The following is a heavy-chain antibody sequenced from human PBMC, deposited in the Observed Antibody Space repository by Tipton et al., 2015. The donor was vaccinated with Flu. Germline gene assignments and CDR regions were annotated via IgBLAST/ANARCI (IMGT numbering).Heavy chain of an antibody. Sequence: QVQLVQSGAEMKKPGASVRVSCTASGYPFIAYYIHWVRQAPGQGLEWMGRIDPKSGVTIFAPKFQGRVTLTRDTSINTVYMDLSSLTSDDTAVYFCARAGISITGFSGNWFDYWGRGALVTVSS. J-gene: IGHJ5*01. D-gene: IGHD5-24*01. CDR2: IDPKSGVT. CDR3: ARAGISITGFSGNWFDY. CDR1: GYPFIAYY. V-gene: IGHV1-2*06.